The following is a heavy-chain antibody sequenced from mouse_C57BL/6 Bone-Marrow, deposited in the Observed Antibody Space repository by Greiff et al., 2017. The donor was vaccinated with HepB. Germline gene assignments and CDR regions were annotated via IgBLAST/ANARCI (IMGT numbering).Heavy chain of an antibody. CDR2: IFPGSGST. J-gene: IGHJ2*01. V-gene: IGHV1-64*01. Sequence: QVQLKQPGAELVKPGASVKLSCKASGYTFTSYWMHWVKQRPGQGLEWIGWIFPGSGSTYYNEKFKGKATLTVDKSSSTAYMLLSSLTSEDSAVYCCARSPSLPYWGQGTTLTVAS. CDR3: ARSPSLPY. CDR1: GYTFTSYW.